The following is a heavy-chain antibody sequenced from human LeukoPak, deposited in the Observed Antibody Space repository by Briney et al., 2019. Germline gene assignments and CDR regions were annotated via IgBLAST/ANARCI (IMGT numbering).Heavy chain of an antibody. CDR3: AKYPASGGYFDY. V-gene: IGHV3-23*01. D-gene: IGHD6-13*01. Sequence: GGSLRLSCAASGFTFSTYSMSWVRLAPGKGLEWVSGISGSGANTYYADSVKGRFTISRDNSKNTLYLQMNSLRAADTAVFYCAKYPASGGYFDYWGQGTLVTVSS. CDR2: ISGSGANT. CDR1: GFTFSTYS. J-gene: IGHJ4*02.